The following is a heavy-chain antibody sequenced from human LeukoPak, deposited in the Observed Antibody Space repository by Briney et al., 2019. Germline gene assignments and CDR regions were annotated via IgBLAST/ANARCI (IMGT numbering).Heavy chain of an antibody. Sequence: SETLSLTCTVSGGSISSYYWSWIRQPPGKGLEWIGYIYYSGSTNYNPSLKSRVTISVDTSKNQFSLKLSSVTAADTAVYYCARDNTTVRGATLYGMDVWGQGTTVTVSS. CDR2: IYYSGST. CDR1: GGSISSYY. D-gene: IGHD3-10*01. CDR3: ARDNTTVRGATLYGMDV. J-gene: IGHJ6*02. V-gene: IGHV4-59*01.